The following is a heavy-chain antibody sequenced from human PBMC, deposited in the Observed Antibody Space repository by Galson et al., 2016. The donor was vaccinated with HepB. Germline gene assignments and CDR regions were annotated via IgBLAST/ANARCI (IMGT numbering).Heavy chain of an antibody. CDR1: GFTFSDYA. Sequence: SLRLSCATSGFTFSDYAMHWVRQAPGKGLEWVAVIWFDGSTKYYADSVNGRFTISRDNSRNSLDLQMNSLRGDDTAVYYCARGAFSTNWRGDHWGQGTLVTVSS. J-gene: IGHJ5*02. D-gene: IGHD1-1*01. CDR2: IWFDGSTK. CDR3: ARGAFSTNWRGDH. V-gene: IGHV3-33*01.